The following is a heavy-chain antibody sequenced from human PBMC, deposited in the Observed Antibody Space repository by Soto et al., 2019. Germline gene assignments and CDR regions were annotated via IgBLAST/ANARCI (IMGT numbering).Heavy chain of an antibody. CDR2: ISAYNGNT. D-gene: IGHD5-12*01. CDR1: GYTFTSYG. J-gene: IGHJ4*02. CDR3: ARGWRQLAY. V-gene: IGHV1-18*01. Sequence: QVQLVQSGAAVTKPGASVTVSCQASGYTFTSYGISWVRQAPGQGPEWMGWISAYNGNTNYAQKLQGRVTMTTDTSTSTADMERRSLRSDDTAVYYWARGWRQLAYWGQGTLVTVSS.